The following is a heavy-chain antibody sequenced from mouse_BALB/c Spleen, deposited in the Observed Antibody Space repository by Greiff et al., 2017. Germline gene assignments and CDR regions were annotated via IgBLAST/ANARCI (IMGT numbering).Heavy chain of an antibody. Sequence: EVMLVESGGGLVQPGGSRKLSCAASGFTFSSFGMHWVRQAPEKGLEWVAYISSGSSTIYYADTVKGRFTISRDNPKNTLFLHMTSLRSEDTAMYYCARFPYDDYAMDYWGQGTSVTVSS. CDR2: ISSGSSTI. J-gene: IGHJ4*01. CDR1: GFTFSSFG. D-gene: IGHD2-14*01. CDR3: ARFPYDDYAMDY. V-gene: IGHV5-17*02.